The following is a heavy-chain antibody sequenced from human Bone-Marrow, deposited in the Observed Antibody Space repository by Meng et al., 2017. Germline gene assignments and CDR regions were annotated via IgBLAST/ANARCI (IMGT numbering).Heavy chain of an antibody. CDR2: IDPNNDHT. D-gene: IGHD6-13*01. Sequence: QVQLVQSGGEVKKPGSSVKVSCKASGGTFSSYAISWVRQAPGQGLEWMGRIDPNNDHTQYAQNFQGRVTMTSDTSISTVYMELNGLRSDDTAVYYCARDEDISAAGKLFGDYWGQGTLVTVSS. J-gene: IGHJ4*02. V-gene: IGHV1-2*06. CDR3: ARDEDISAAGKLFGDY. CDR1: GGTFSSYA.